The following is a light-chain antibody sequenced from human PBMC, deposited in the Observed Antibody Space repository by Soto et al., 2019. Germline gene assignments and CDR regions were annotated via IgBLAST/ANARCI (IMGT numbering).Light chain of an antibody. CDR2: DAS. CDR3: QQRTNWLT. CDR1: QNVSTY. Sequence: EIVLTQSPATLSLSPGERVTLSCRASQNVSTYLAWYQQKPGQAPRLHIYDASDRAAGIPARFSGSRSGTDFTLNISSPEPEDSAVYYCQQRTNWLTFGPGTKVDIK. J-gene: IGKJ3*01. V-gene: IGKV3-11*01.